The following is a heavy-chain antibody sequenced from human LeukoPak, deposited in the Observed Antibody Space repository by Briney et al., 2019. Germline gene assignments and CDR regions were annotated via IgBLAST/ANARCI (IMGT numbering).Heavy chain of an antibody. V-gene: IGHV3-33*01. D-gene: IGHD3-3*01. CDR2: IWYDGSNE. Sequence: GRSLRLSCAASGFTFSSYGMHWVRQAPGKGLEWVAVIWYDGSNEYYADSVKGRFTISRDNSKNTLYLQMNSLRAEDTAVYYCARDFSVYDFWSGYSIWGQGTLVTVSS. CDR3: ARDFSVYDFWSGYSI. CDR1: GFTFSSYG. J-gene: IGHJ4*02.